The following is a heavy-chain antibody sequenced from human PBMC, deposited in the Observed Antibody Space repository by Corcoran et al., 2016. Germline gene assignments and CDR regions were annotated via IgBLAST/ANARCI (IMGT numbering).Heavy chain of an antibody. D-gene: IGHD2-2*01. CDR1: GFTFSSYG. CDR2: IWYDGSNK. V-gene: IGHV3-33*01. Sequence: QVQLVESGGGVVQPGRSLRLSCAASGFTFSSYGMHWVRQAPGKGLEWVAVIWYDGSNKYYADSVKGRFTISRDNSKNTLYLQMNSLRVEDTAVYYGASTKDYYYYYGMDVWGQGTTVTVSS. J-gene: IGHJ6*02. CDR3: ASTKDYYYYYGMDV.